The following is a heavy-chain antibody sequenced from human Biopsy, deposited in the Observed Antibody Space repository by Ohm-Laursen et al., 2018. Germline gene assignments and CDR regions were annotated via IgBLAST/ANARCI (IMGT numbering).Heavy chain of an antibody. CDR1: GASVKTSGYF. Sequence: TLSLTCNVSGASVKTSGYFWAWIRQRPGKGLEWIGYISYNERTHYNPSLTSRLAISFDTSNNRISLQLRSVSVADTAVYYCVREPKTGTAEAWYFDLWGRGSPVTAPS. D-gene: IGHD3-9*01. J-gene: IGHJ2*01. CDR2: ISYNERT. V-gene: IGHV4-31*03. CDR3: VREPKTGTAEAWYFDL.